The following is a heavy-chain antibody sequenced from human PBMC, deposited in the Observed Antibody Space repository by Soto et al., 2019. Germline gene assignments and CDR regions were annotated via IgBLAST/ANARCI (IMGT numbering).Heavy chain of an antibody. D-gene: IGHD1-1*01. CDR3: AREGLNWNAAPYFDY. V-gene: IGHV3-21*01. J-gene: IGHJ4*02. Sequence: EVQLVESGGGLVKPGGSLRLSCAASGFTFSSYSMNWVRQAPGKGLEWVSSISSSSSYIYYADSVKGRFTISRDNAKNSLYLQMNSLRAEDTAVYYCAREGLNWNAAPYFDYWGQGTLVTVSS. CDR2: ISSSSSYI. CDR1: GFTFSSYS.